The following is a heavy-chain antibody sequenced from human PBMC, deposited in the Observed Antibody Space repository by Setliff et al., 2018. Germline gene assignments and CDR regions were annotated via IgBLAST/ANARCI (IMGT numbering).Heavy chain of an antibody. CDR1: GDSISSRRSY. CDR2: IYTSWST. V-gene: IGHV4-61*09. CDR3: ARVDDVGSGYENWIDP. Sequence: SETLSLTCTVSGDSISSRRSYWGWFRQPAGKGLEWIGQIYTSWSTNYNPSLKSRVTISLDTSKNQFSLKLSSVTAADTAVYYCARVDDVGSGYENWIDPWGRGTLVTVSS. J-gene: IGHJ5*02. D-gene: IGHD3-22*01.